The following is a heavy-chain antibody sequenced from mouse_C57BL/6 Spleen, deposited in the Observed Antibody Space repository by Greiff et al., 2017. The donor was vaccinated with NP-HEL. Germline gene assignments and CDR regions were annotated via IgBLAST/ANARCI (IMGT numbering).Heavy chain of an antibody. J-gene: IGHJ4*01. V-gene: IGHV3-8*01. CDR2: ISYSGST. CDR1: GYSITSYY. Sequence: EVQLQQSGPGLAKPSQTLSLTCSVTGYSITSYYWNWIRQYPGNKLEYMGYISYSGSTYYNPSLKSRISITRDTSKNQYYLQLNSVTTEDTATYYCARRDSKGDAMDYWGQGTSVTVSS. CDR3: ARRDSKGDAMDY.